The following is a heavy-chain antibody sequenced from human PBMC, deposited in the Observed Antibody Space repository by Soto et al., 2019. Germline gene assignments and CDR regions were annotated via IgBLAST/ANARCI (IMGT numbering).Heavy chain of an antibody. CDR1: GYTLTVFP. J-gene: IGHJ4*01. Sequence: ASVKVSRKVSGYTLTVFPLHCGSHATGQRLEWMGWINAGSGNTKYSQKFQGRVTITRDTSASTAYMELSSLTSEDTAVYHCSRDLWLRESVRYCSGYWAQGTLVTRSS. D-gene: IGHD3-10*01. CDR3: SRDLWLRESVRYCSGY. CDR2: INAGSGNT. V-gene: IGHV1-3*01.